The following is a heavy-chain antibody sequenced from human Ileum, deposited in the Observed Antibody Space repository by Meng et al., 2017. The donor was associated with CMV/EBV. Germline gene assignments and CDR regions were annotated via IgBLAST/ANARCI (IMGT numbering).Heavy chain of an antibody. Sequence: GGSLRLSCAASGFAFGSHAMNWVRRAPGKGLEWVSTIGGSGHLTWYADSVRGRFTISRDNSKNTLFLHMNSLRADDTAVYFCVKTTQSPYSWGQGTLVTDSS. V-gene: IGHV3-23*01. CDR1: GFAFGSHA. CDR3: VKTTQSPYS. D-gene: IGHD1-14*01. CDR2: IGGSGHLT. J-gene: IGHJ4*02.